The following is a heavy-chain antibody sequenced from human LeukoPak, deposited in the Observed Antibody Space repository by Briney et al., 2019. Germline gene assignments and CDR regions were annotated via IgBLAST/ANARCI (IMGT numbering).Heavy chain of an antibody. CDR3: ARDPAPDTAFGYFDY. CDR1: GDTFSSYA. CDR2: IFPIFATA. V-gene: IGHV1-69*13. D-gene: IGHD1-14*01. J-gene: IGHJ4*02. Sequence: ASVKVSCKASGDTFSSYAVSWVRQAPGQGLEWMGGIFPIFATANYAQRFQGRVTITADESTSTAYMELSSLRSEDTAVYYCARDPAPDTAFGYFDYWGQGTLVTVSS.